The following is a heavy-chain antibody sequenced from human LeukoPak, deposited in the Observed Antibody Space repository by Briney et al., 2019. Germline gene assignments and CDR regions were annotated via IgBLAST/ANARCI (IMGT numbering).Heavy chain of an antibody. J-gene: IGHJ4*02. V-gene: IGHV3-23*01. D-gene: IGHD3-3*01. Sequence: AGGSLRLSCAASGFSFTKYAMNWVRQAPGKGLEWVAVVIGSSGATDYADSVKGRFTISRDNSKNTLFLQMNSLRAEDTAIYYCAKGAYDFLEIAYFDYWGQGALVTVSS. CDR2: VIGSSGAT. CDR3: AKGAYDFLEIAYFDY. CDR1: GFSFTKYA.